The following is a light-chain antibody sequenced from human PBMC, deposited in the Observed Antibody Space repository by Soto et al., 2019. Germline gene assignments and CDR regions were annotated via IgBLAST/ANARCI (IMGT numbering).Light chain of an antibody. CDR2: GAS. J-gene: IGKJ3*01. CDR3: QQTYSVPFT. CDR1: RTITTS. V-gene: IGKV1-39*01. Sequence: DIQMTQSPSSLSASVGDRVILTCRASRTITTSLNWFQQTPGKAPKLLIFGASGLESGVPSRFSGSGSGTDFTLTISSLQPEDFATYYCQQTYSVPFTFGPGTKVDIK.